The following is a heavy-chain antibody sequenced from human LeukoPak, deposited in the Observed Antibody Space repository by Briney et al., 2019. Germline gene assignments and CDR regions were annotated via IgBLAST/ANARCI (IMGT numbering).Heavy chain of an antibody. Sequence: PGGSLRLSCAASGFTLSDYYMSWIRQAPGKGLEWISYISSSGSNIYYADSVKGRFTISRDNSKNTLYLQMNSLRAEDTAVYYCARDDSGSYQGWFDPWGQGTLVTVSS. V-gene: IGHV3-11*04. D-gene: IGHD1-26*01. CDR3: ARDDSGSYQGWFDP. CDR2: ISSSGSNI. CDR1: GFTLSDYY. J-gene: IGHJ5*02.